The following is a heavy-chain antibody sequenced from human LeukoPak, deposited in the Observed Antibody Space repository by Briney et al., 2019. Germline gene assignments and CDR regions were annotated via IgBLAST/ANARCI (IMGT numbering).Heavy chain of an antibody. V-gene: IGHV3-21*01. D-gene: IGHD1-26*01. J-gene: IGHJ6*03. Sequence: GGSLRLSCAASGFTFSSYNMNWVRQPPGKGLEWVSSITSGSSYIYYADSVKGRFTISRANAKNSLYLQMNSLRAEDTAVYYCARDPYSGSYGNYYYYFMDVWGKGTTVTISS. CDR2: ITSGSSYI. CDR3: ARDPYSGSYGNYYYYFMDV. CDR1: GFTFSSYN.